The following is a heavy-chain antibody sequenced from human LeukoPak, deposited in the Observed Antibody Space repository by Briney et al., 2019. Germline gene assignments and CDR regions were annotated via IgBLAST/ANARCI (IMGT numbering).Heavy chain of an antibody. V-gene: IGHV3-74*01. CDR1: GFTFSSNW. J-gene: IGHJ4*02. CDR2: ISGDGSTI. Sequence: GGSLRLSCVASGFTFSSNWMHWVRQVPGKGLVWVSRISGDGSTIDYADSVRARFTISRDNAKNTVYLQMNSLRAEDTAVYYCTRSVDYWGQGTLVTVSS. CDR3: TRSVDY.